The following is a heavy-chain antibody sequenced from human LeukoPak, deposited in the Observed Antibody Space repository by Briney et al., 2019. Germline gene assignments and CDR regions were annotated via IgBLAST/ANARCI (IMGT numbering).Heavy chain of an antibody. Sequence: ASVTVSSTASVDTFNVYFMQWVRQAPGQGVEWMGWINPNSGGTNYAQKFHGRVTMTLDTSNTAAYMELTSLTPADTAIYYCASGRGSGSLRWGQGTLVTVSS. J-gene: IGHJ4*02. CDR2: INPNSGGT. D-gene: IGHD1-26*01. V-gene: IGHV1-2*02. CDR3: ASGRGSGSLR. CDR1: VDTFNVYF.